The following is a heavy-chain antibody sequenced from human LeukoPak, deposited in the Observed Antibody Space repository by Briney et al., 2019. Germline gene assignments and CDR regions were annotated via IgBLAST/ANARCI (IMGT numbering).Heavy chain of an antibody. D-gene: IGHD3-9*01. CDR3: AREESDWSSLGYYYHYMDV. CDR2: INHSGST. J-gene: IGHJ6*03. Sequence: SETLSLTCALSGGSITDYYYNWVRQPPGKGLEWIGEINHSGSTTYNPPLKSRVIIAVDTSKNQFSLKLASVTAADTAVYYCAREESDWSSLGYYYHYMDVWGKGTTVTISS. V-gene: IGHV4-34*01. CDR1: GGSITDYY.